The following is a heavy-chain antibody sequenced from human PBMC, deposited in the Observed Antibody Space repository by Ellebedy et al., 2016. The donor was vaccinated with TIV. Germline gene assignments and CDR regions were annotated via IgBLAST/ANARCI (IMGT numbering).Heavy chain of an antibody. CDR3: ARASGSSGMSKFDY. V-gene: IGHV3-20*01. CDR1: GFTFDDFG. J-gene: IGHJ4*02. D-gene: IGHD3-10*01. Sequence: GESLKISCAASGFTFDDFGLSWVRQAPGKGLEWVSGINWNGCSTDYADSVKGRFTISRDNAKNSLYLQMNSLTVEDTAFYHCARASGSSGMSKFDYWGQGVLVTVSS. CDR2: INWNGCST.